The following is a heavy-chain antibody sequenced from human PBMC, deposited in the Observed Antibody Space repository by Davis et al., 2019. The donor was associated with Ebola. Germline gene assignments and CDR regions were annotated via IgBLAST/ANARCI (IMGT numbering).Heavy chain of an antibody. CDR3: ARAPLIAAADYYYYGMDV. CDR2: IYYSGST. D-gene: IGHD6-13*01. Sequence: PSETLSLTCTVSGGSISSYYWSWIRQPPGKGLEWIGYIYYSGSTNYNPSLKSRVTISVDKSKNQFSLKLSSVTAADTAVYYCARAPLIAAADYYYYGMDVWGQGTTVTVSS. J-gene: IGHJ6*02. V-gene: IGHV4-59*12. CDR1: GGSISSYY.